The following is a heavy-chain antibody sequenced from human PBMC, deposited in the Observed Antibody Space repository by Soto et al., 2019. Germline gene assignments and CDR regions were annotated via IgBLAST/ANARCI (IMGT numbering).Heavy chain of an antibody. J-gene: IGHJ5*02. Sequence: QLQLQESGPGLVKPSETLSLTCTVSGGSISSSSYYWGWIRQPPGKGLEWIGSIYYSGSTYYNPSLKSRVTISVDTSKNQFTLKLSSVTAADTAVYYCARGFVVLAGKGRCWFDPWGQGTLVTVSS. CDR3: ARGFVVLAGKGRCWFDP. CDR2: IYYSGST. V-gene: IGHV4-39*01. CDR1: GGSISSSSYY. D-gene: IGHD2-15*01.